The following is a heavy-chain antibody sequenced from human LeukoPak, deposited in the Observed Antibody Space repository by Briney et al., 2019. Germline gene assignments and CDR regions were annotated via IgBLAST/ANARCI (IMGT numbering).Heavy chain of an antibody. Sequence: PSETLSLTCAVYGGSFSGYYWSWIRQPPGKGLEWIGEINHSGSTNYNPSLKSRVTISIDTSKNHFSLKLSSVTAADTAVYYCARPLRSPRGPTYYYYYYMDVWGKGTTVTVSS. V-gene: IGHV4-34*01. D-gene: IGHD3-3*01. CDR3: ARPLRSPRGPTYYYYYYMDV. J-gene: IGHJ6*03. CDR2: INHSGST. CDR1: GGSFSGYY.